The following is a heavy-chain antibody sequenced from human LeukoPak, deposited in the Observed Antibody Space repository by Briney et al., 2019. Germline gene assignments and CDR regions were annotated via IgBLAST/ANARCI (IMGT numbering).Heavy chain of an antibody. D-gene: IGHD2-15*01. Sequence: GGSLRLSCAASGFTFSDYGMSWVRQAPGKGLEWVSTINDGGTITYYADSVKGRFTISRDNSKNTLYLQMNSLRAEDTAIYYCAKNGDRGAYCSGGSCYPYYYYYMDVWGKGTTVTISS. V-gene: IGHV3-23*01. CDR2: INDGGTIT. CDR1: GFTFSDYG. CDR3: AKNGDRGAYCSGGSCYPYYYYYMDV. J-gene: IGHJ6*03.